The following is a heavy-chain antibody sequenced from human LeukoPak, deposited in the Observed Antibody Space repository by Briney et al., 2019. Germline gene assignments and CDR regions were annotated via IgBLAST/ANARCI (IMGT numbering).Heavy chain of an antibody. CDR3: ARVVWEYNWFDP. J-gene: IGHJ5*02. Sequence: SETLSLTCTVSGYSISSGYYWGWIRQPPGKGLEWIGSIYHSGRTFYNPSLKSRVTISVDTSKNQFSLKLTSVTAADTAVYYCARVVWEYNWFDPWGQGTLVTVSS. V-gene: IGHV4-38-2*02. CDR2: IYHSGRT. D-gene: IGHD1-26*01. CDR1: GYSISSGYY.